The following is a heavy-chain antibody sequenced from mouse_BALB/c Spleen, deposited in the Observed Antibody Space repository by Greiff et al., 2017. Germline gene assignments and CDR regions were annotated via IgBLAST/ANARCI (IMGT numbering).Heavy chain of an antibody. V-gene: IGHV1-7*01. CDR3: ARKGVRGLLRAMDY. D-gene: IGHD2-10*01. Sequence: QVQLQQSGAELSKPGASVKMSCKASGYTFTSYWMHWVKQRPGQGLEWIGYINPSTGYTEYNQKFKDKATLTADKSSSTAYMQLSSLTSEDSAVYYCARKGVRGLLRAMDYWGQGTSVTVSS. J-gene: IGHJ4*01. CDR2: INPSTGYT. CDR1: GYTFTSYW.